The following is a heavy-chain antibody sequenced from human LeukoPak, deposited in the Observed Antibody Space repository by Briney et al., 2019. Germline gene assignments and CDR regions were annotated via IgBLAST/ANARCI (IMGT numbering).Heavy chain of an antibody. D-gene: IGHD3-3*01. CDR3: AASLYYDFWSGYYRLRAFDI. CDR2: IYYSGST. J-gene: IGHJ3*02. CDR1: GSSISSYY. Sequence: SETLSLTCTVSGSSISSYYWSWIRQPPGKGLEWIGYIYYSGSTNYNPSLKSRVTISVDTSKNQFSLKLSSVTAADTAVYYCAASLYYDFWSGYYRLRAFDIWGQGTMVTVSS. V-gene: IGHV4-59*01.